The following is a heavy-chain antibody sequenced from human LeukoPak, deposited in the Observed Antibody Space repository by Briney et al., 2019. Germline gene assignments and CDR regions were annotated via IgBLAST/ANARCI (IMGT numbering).Heavy chain of an antibody. D-gene: IGHD5/OR15-5a*01. CDR2: ISAYNGNT. Sequence: GASVKVSCKASGYTFSSYGISWVRQAPGQGLEWMGWISAYNGNTNYAQKLQGRVTMTTDTSTSTAYMELRGLRSDDTAVYYCASDDGRAVSVDYWGQGTLVTVSS. V-gene: IGHV1-18*01. CDR3: ASDDGRAVSVDY. CDR1: GYTFSSYG. J-gene: IGHJ4*02.